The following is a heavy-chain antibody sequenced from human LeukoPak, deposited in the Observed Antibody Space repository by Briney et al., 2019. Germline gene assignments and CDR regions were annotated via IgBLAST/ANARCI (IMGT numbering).Heavy chain of an antibody. J-gene: IGHJ4*02. CDR2: ISAYNGNT. CDR1: GYTFTSYG. Sequence: ASVKVSCKASGYTFTSYGISWVRQAPGQGLEWMGWISAYNGNTNYAQKPQGRVTMTTDTSTSTAYMELRSLRSDDTAVYYCARDHRIQLWFNLFDYWGQGTLVTVSS. D-gene: IGHD5-18*01. V-gene: IGHV1-18*01. CDR3: ARDHRIQLWFNLFDY.